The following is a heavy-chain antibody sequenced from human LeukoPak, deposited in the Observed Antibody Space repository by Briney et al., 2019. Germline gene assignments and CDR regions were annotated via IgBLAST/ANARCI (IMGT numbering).Heavy chain of an antibody. CDR3: AKLPTIFGVADSFDI. Sequence: GGYLSFSGDASGITFSSYDRSWLRQAPGKGLEWISAISDRGKTDYADSVKGLFSISRDNSKNTLYLQLSSLRAEDTAMYYCAKLPTIFGVADSFDIWGQGTSLTVSS. D-gene: IGHD3-3*01. V-gene: IGHV3-23*01. CDR2: ISDRGKT. CDR1: GITFSSYD. J-gene: IGHJ3*02.